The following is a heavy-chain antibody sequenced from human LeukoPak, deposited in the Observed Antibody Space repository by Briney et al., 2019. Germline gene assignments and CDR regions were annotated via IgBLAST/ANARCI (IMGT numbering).Heavy chain of an antibody. D-gene: IGHD3-10*01. J-gene: IGHJ4*02. CDR2: INPSGGST. Sequence: ASVKVSCKASGYTFTSYYMHWVRQAPGQGLEWMGIINPSGGSTSYAQKFQGRVTMTRDTSTSTVYMERSSLRSEDTAVYYCAREEADGSGSYPFFDYWGQGTLVTVSS. V-gene: IGHV1-46*01. CDR3: AREEADGSGSYPFFDY. CDR1: GYTFTSYY.